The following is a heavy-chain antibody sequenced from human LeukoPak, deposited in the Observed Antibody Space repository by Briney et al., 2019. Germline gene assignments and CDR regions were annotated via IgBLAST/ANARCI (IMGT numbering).Heavy chain of an antibody. CDR3: ARGYQLLLRYFDY. J-gene: IGHJ4*02. V-gene: IGHV3-23*01. CDR2: ISGSGGST. D-gene: IGHD2-2*01. Sequence: GGSLRLSCAASGFTFSSYTMSWVRQAPGKGLEWVSAISGSGGSTYYADSVKGRFTISRDNSKNTLYLQMNSLRAEDTAVYYCARGYQLLLRYFDYWGQGTLVTVSS. CDR1: GFTFSSYT.